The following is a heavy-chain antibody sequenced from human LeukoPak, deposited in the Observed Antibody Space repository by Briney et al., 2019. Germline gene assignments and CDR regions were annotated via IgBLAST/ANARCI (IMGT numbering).Heavy chain of an antibody. D-gene: IGHD6-19*01. CDR2: MNPNSGNT. Sequence: ASVKVSCKASGYTFTSYDINWVRQATGQGLEWMGWMNPNSGNTGYAQKLQGRVTVTTDTSTGTAYMDLRSLRSDDTAIYYCARGGSGWYPDSWGQGTLVTVSS. CDR1: GYTFTSYD. CDR3: ARGGSGWYPDS. J-gene: IGHJ5*02. V-gene: IGHV1-8*01.